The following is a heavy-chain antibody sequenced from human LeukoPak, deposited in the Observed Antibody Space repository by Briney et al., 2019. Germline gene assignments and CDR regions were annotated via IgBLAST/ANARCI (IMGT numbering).Heavy chain of an antibody. Sequence: ASVKVSCKVSGYTFTDYYMHWVQQAPGKGLEWMGLVDPEDGETIYAEKFQGRVTITADTSTDTAYMELSSLRSEDTAVYYCATDRRGGYTDPFDYWGQGTLVTVSS. D-gene: IGHD5-24*01. CDR3: ATDRRGGYTDPFDY. CDR1: GYTFTDYY. V-gene: IGHV1-69-2*01. CDR2: VDPEDGET. J-gene: IGHJ4*02.